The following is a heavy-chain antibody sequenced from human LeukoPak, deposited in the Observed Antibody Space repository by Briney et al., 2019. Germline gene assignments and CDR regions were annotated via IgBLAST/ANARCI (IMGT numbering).Heavy chain of an antibody. V-gene: IGHV3-30*18. D-gene: IGHD3-22*01. Sequence: GGSLRLSCAASGFTFSSYGMHWVRQAPGKGLEWVAVISYDGSNKYYADSVKGRFTISRDNSKNTLYLQMNSLRAEDTAVYYCAKARPYYYGSSGPSAFDYWGQGTLVTVSS. J-gene: IGHJ4*02. CDR3: AKARPYYYGSSGPSAFDY. CDR2: ISYDGSNK. CDR1: GFTFSSYG.